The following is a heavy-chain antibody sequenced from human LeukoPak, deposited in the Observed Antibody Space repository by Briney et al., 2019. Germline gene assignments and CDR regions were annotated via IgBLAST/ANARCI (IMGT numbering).Heavy chain of an antibody. V-gene: IGHV3-9*01. J-gene: IGHJ4*02. CDR3: AKGRGSSWYRYFDY. CDR1: GFTFDDYA. Sequence: GRSLRLSCAASGFTFDDYAMHWVRQAPGKGLEWVSGISWNSGSIGYADSVKGRFTISRDNAKNSLYLQMNSLRAEDTALYYCAKGRGSSWYRYFDYWGQGTLVTVSS. D-gene: IGHD6-13*01. CDR2: ISWNSGSI.